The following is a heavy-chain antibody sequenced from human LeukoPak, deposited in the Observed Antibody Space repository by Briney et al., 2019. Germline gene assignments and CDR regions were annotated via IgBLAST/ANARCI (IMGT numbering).Heavy chain of an antibody. CDR1: GFTFSSYA. CDR3: AKSPAPVLRFLEWLPSRRNWFDP. CDR2: ISGSGGST. Sequence: PGGSLRLSCAASGFTFSSYAMSWVRQAPGKGLEWVSAISGSGGSTYYADSMKGRFTISRDNSKNTLYLQMNSLRAEDTAVYYCAKSPAPVLRFLEWLPSRRNWFDPWGQGTLATVSS. D-gene: IGHD3-3*01. V-gene: IGHV3-23*01. J-gene: IGHJ5*02.